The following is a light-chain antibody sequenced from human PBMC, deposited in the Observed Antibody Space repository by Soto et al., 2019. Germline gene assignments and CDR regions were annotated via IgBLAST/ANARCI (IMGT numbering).Light chain of an antibody. CDR1: SSDVGSYNL. Sequence: QSVLTQPASVSGSPGQSITISCTGTSSDVGSYNLVSLCQQHPGKAPKLMIYEGSKRPSGVSNRFSGSKSGNTASLTISGLQAEDEADYYCCSYAGSGTWVFGGGTKLTVL. CDR2: EGS. V-gene: IGLV2-23*01. J-gene: IGLJ3*02. CDR3: CSYAGSGTWV.